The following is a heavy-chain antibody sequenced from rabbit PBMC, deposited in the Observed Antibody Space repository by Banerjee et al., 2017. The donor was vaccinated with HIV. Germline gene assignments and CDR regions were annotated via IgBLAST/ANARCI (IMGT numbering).Heavy chain of an antibody. CDR2: IDPVFDTT. V-gene: IGHV1S40*01. CDR1: GFTLSSYW. Sequence: QSLEESGGDLVKPGASLTLTCKASGFTLSSYWVFWVRQAPGKGLEWIGYIDPVFDTTYYASWVNGRFTISKTSSTTVTLQMTSLTAADTATYFCGRRYTSSNYNGMDLWGPGTLVTVS. CDR3: GRRYTSSNYNGMDL. D-gene: IGHD1-1*01. J-gene: IGHJ6*01.